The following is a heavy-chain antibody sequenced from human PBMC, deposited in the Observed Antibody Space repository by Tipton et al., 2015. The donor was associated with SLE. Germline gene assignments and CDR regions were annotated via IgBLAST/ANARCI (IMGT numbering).Heavy chain of an antibody. CDR2: VNHRGST. J-gene: IGHJ4*02. D-gene: IGHD4-23*01. V-gene: IGHV4-34*01. CDR1: GGSFNDYY. Sequence: TLSLTCAVYGGSFNDYYWTWIRQAPGKGLEWIGEVNHRGSTIYNLSLKSRVTISIDTSKNQFSLTLSSVTAADTAVYFCVRHDRWGPFDYWGQGVLVTASS. CDR3: VRHDRWGPFDY.